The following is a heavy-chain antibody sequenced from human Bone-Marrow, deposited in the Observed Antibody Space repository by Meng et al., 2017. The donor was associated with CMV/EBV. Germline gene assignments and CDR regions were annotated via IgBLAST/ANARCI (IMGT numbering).Heavy chain of an antibody. CDR2: ISSSGSTI. Sequence: GESLKISCAASGFTFSDYYMSWIRQAPGKGLEWVSYISSSGSTIYYADSVKGRFTISRDNSKNTLYLQMNSLRAEDTAVYYCAKEGASSSSRGYYYYGMDVWGQGTTVTVSS. CDR3: AKEGASSSSRGYYYYGMDV. D-gene: IGHD6-6*01. CDR1: GFTFSDYY. V-gene: IGHV3-11*04. J-gene: IGHJ6*02.